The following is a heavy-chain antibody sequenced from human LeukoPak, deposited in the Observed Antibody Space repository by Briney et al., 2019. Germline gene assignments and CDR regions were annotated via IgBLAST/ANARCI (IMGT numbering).Heavy chain of an antibody. V-gene: IGHV4-4*02. J-gene: IGHJ4*02. CDR1: GGSVSSTNW. CDR2: VHLDGRT. Sequence: PSETLSLTCSVSGGSVSSTNWWTLVRQPPGKGLEWIGEVHLDGRTNYNPSLESRLTMSVDLSENHISLKLTSVTAADTAVYYCAREGGFYRPLDYSGQGTLVTVSS. CDR3: AREGGFYRPLDY. D-gene: IGHD3-3*01.